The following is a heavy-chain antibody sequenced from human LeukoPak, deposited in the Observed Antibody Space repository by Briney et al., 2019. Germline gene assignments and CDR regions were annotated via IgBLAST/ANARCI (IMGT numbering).Heavy chain of an antibody. J-gene: IGHJ4*02. D-gene: IGHD3-22*01. V-gene: IGHV4-34*01. Sequence: KPSETLSLTCAVYGGSFSDYCWTWIRQPPGKGLEWIGEITHSGSTNYNPSLKSRVIISTDTSNNQFSLKLSSVTAADTAVYYCARGPPQTYFHGNGYYYFDYWGQGTLVTVSS. CDR3: ARGPPQTYFHGNGYYYFDY. CDR2: ITHSGST. CDR1: GGSFSDYC.